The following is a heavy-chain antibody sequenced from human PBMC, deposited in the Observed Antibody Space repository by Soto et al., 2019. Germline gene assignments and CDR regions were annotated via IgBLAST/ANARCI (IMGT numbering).Heavy chain of an antibody. CDR1: GFSFSTYS. V-gene: IGHV3-21*01. CDR2: ISSRSDT. CDR3: AREETAWPLAYGLDV. J-gene: IGHJ6*02. D-gene: IGHD2-21*02. Sequence: GGSLRLSCAASGFSFSTYSMNWVRQAPGKGLEWVSSISSRSDTYYADSVKGRFTISRDNAKNSVSLQMDSLRAEDAAVYYCAREETAWPLAYGLDVWGQGTTGTGSS.